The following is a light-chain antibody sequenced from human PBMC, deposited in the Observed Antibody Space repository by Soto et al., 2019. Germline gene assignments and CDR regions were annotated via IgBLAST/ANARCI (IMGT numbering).Light chain of an antibody. CDR1: SSDVGAYDA. V-gene: IGLV2-23*01. CDR2: EAT. CDR3: CSYAGSSTDV. J-gene: IGLJ1*01. Sequence: QSALAQPASVSGSPGQSITISCTGTSSDVGAYDAVSWYQQHPGKAPKLMIYEATKRPSGISTRFSGSKSGNTASLTISGLQAEDEAGYYCCSYAGSSTDVFGLGTKVTVL.